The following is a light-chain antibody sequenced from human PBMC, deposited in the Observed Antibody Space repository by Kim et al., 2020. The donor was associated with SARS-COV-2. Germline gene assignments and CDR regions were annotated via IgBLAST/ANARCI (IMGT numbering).Light chain of an antibody. CDR3: QHYHTYRT. CDR1: QSVSTW. CDR2: KAA. V-gene: IGKV1-5*03. J-gene: IGKJ1*01. Sequence: SAAVGDRVTITCRASQSVSTWLAWYQQKQGKATKLLIYKAASLETGVPSRFSGSGSGTEFNLTISSLEPDDFATYYCQHYHTYRTFGPGTKVDI.